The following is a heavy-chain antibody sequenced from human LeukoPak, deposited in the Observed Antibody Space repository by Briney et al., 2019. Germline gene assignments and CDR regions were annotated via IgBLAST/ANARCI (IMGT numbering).Heavy chain of an antibody. CDR2: IYYSGST. Sequence: SETLSLTCTVSGGSISSSSYYWGWIRQPPGKGLEWIGSIYYSGSTYYNPSLKSRVTISVDTSKNQFSLKLSSVTAADTAVYYCARSPSIAAAYFWFDPWGQGTLVTVSS. CDR3: ARSPSIAAAYFWFDP. D-gene: IGHD6-13*01. CDR1: GGSISSSSYY. J-gene: IGHJ5*02. V-gene: IGHV4-39*01.